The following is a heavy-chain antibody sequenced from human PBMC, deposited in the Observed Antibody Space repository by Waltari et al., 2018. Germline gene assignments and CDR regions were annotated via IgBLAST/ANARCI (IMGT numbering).Heavy chain of an antibody. CDR1: GFSFEDNS. Sequence: EVQLVESGGGLVQPGRSLRLSCVASGFSFEDNSMHWVRQAPGKGMDSGSGVSWNSVSKGYADSVKGRFTISRDNANNSLYLQMNSLRNEDSALYYCAKGGRALWFGEFDYWGQGTLVTVPS. V-gene: IGHV3-9*01. CDR2: VSWNSVSK. J-gene: IGHJ4*02. D-gene: IGHD3-10*01. CDR3: AKGGRALWFGEFDY.